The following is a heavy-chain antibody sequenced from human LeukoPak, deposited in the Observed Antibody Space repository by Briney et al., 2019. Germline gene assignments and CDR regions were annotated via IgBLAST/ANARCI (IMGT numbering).Heavy chain of an antibody. D-gene: IGHD4-11*01. J-gene: IGHJ4*02. CDR1: GFIFTDYG. CDR2: IWSDSTNM. CDR3: TKDAQRGFDYSNSFQF. V-gene: IGHV3-33*06. Sequence: GGSLRLSCAASGFIFTDYGFHWVCQAPGKGLEWVAAIWSDSTNMFYAQSVRGRFIIQRDDYQNTVYLEMSSLRAEDTAVYYCTKDAQRGFDYSNSFQFWGQGSLVTVSS.